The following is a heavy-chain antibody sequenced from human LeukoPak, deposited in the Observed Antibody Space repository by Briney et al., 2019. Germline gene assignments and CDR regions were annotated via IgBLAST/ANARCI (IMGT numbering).Heavy chain of an antibody. CDR3: ARYDYGSGYPGSWLDP. J-gene: IGHJ5*02. D-gene: IGHD3-10*01. V-gene: IGHV4-59*08. Sequence: SETLSLTCTVSGASISSYFWTWIQQSPGKGLEWIGYIYYSGSTNYNPSLKSRVTISVDTSKNQFSLKLNSVTAADTAVYYCARYDYGSGYPGSWLDPWGQGTLVTVSS. CDR1: GASISSYF. CDR2: IYYSGST.